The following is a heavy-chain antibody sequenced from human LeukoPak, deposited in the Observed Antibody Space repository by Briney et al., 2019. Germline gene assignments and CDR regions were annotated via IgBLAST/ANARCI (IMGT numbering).Heavy chain of an antibody. V-gene: IGHV5-51*01. Sequence: GESLKISCKGSGYSFTSYWIGWVRQMPGKGLEWMGIIYPGDSDTRYSPSFQGQVTISADKSISTAYLQWSSLKASDTAMYYCARRERYCSSTSCYSGWFGPWGQGTLVTVSS. CDR3: ARRERYCSSTSCYSGWFGP. D-gene: IGHD2-2*01. J-gene: IGHJ5*02. CDR1: GYSFTSYW. CDR2: IYPGDSDT.